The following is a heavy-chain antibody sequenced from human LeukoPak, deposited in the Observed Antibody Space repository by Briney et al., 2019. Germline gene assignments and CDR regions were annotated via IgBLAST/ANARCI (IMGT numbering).Heavy chain of an antibody. CDR3: ISLDYDILTGSPQG. D-gene: IGHD3-9*01. V-gene: IGHV3-73*01. Sequence: GGSLRLSCTASGFKFSGSSMHWVRQASGKGLEWVGRIRSQANSYATAYAASVKGRFTISSDDSDNTAYLQMNSLTTEDTAVYYCISLDYDILTGSPQGWGQGTLVTVSS. J-gene: IGHJ4*02. CDR2: IRSQANSYAT. CDR1: GFKFSGSS.